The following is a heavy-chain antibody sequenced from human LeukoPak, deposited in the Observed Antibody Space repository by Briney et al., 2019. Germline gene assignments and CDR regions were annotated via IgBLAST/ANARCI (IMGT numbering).Heavy chain of an antibody. CDR2: FDPEGGET. D-gene: IGHD3-22*01. V-gene: IGHV1-24*01. CDR3: ATDPPYYYDSSEKAFDI. Sequence: ASVKVSCKVSGYTLTELSMHWVRQAPGKGLEWMGGFDPEGGETIYAQKFQGRVTMTEDTSTDTAYMELSSLRSEDTAVYYCATDPPYYYDSSEKAFDIWGQGTMVTVSS. J-gene: IGHJ3*02. CDR1: GYTLTELS.